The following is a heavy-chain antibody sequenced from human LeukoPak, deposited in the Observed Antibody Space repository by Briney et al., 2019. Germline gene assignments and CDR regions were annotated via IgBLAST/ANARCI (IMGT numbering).Heavy chain of an antibody. CDR2: ISSSGSTI. CDR1: GFTFSSYE. CDR3: ARVVPNLYYWYLDL. Sequence: GGSLRLSCAASGFTFSSYEMNWVRQAPGKGLEWVSYISSSGSTIYYADSVKGRFTISRDNAKNSLYLQMNSLRAEDTAVYYCARVVPNLYYWYLDLWGRGTLVTVSS. V-gene: IGHV3-48*03. D-gene: IGHD3-10*01. J-gene: IGHJ2*01.